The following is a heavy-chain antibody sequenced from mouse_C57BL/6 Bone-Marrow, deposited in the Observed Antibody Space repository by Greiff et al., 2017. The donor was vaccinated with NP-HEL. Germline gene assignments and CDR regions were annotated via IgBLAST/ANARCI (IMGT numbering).Heavy chain of an antibody. CDR1: GYTFTSYW. CDR3: ARNSYYAMDY. CDR2: IDPDGSKT. Sequence: QVQLQQPGAELVKPGERVKLTCKVSGYTFTSYWMQWVKQRPGQGLEWIGEIDPDGSKTSYNQKFYGKATLTVATSTSTDYMQLSSLTSEDSAVYYCARNSYYAMDYWGQGTSVTVSS. V-gene: IGHV1-50*01. J-gene: IGHJ4*01.